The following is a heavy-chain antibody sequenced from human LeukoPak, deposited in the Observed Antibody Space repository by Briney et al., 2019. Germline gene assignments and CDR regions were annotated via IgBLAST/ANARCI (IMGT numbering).Heavy chain of an antibody. D-gene: IGHD5-12*01. J-gene: IGHJ4*02. CDR2: MSFDGSNK. CDR3: AKDRGRYSGYGYFDY. CDR1: GFTFSSYG. V-gene: IGHV3-30*18. Sequence: GGSLRLSCAASGFTFSSYGMHWVRQAPGEGLEWVAVMSFDGSNKYYADSVKGRFTISRDNSKNTLYLQMNSLRAEDTAVYYCAKDRGRYSGYGYFDYWGQGTLVTVSS.